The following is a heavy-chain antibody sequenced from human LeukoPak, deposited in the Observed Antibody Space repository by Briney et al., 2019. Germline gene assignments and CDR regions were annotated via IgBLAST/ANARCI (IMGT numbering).Heavy chain of an antibody. CDR1: GFTFNDAW. CDR2: IKTDGITT. Sequence: GGSLRLSCAASGFTFNDAWAHWVRHAPGRGLVWVSLIKTDGITTGYADSVKGRFTISRDTAKNTVYLQMNSLRAEDTAVYYCARDPYWGQGILVTVSS. V-gene: IGHV3-74*01. J-gene: IGHJ4*02. CDR3: ARDPY.